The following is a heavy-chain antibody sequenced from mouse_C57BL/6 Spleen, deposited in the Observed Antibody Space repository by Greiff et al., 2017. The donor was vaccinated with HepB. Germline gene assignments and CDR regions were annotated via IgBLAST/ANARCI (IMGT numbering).Heavy chain of an antibody. CDR3: ARAELALYAMDY. J-gene: IGHJ4*01. Sequence: QVQLKESGPELVKPGASVKLSCKASGYAFSSSWMNWVKQRPGKGLEWIGRIYPGDGDTNYNEKFKGKATLTADKSSSTAYMQLSSLTSEDSAVSFCARAELALYAMDYWGQGTSVTVSS. CDR2: IYPGDGDT. D-gene: IGHD4-1*01. V-gene: IGHV1-82*01. CDR1: GYAFSSSW.